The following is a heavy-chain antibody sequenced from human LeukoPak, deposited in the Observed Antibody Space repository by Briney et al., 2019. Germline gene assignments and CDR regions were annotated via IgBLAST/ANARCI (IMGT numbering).Heavy chain of an antibody. V-gene: IGHV4-59*01. Sequence: SETLSLTCTVSGGSISSYYWSWIRQPPGKGLEWIGYIYYSGSTNYNPSLKSRVTISVDTSKNQFSLKLSSVTAADTAVYYCARVQQRAYFDYWGQGTLVTVSS. CDR2: IYYSGST. CDR3: ARVQQRAYFDY. J-gene: IGHJ4*02. CDR1: GGSISSYY. D-gene: IGHD5-18*01.